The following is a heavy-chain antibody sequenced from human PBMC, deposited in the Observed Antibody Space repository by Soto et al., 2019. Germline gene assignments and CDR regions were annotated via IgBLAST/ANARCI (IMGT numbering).Heavy chain of an antibody. CDR3: ARHQSHSRSYVDP. V-gene: IGHV4-39*01. Sequence: PSETLSLTCTVSGGSISSSSYYWGWIRQPPGKGLEWIGSIYYSGSTYYNPSLKSRVTISVDTSKNQFSLKLSSVTAADTAVYYCARHQSHSRSYVDPWGQGTLVTVSS. CDR1: GGSISSSSYY. J-gene: IGHJ5*02. D-gene: IGHD6-13*01. CDR2: IYYSGST.